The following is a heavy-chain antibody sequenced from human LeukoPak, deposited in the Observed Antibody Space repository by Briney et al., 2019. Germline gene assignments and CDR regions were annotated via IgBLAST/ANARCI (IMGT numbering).Heavy chain of an antibody. V-gene: IGHV3-48*03. D-gene: IGHD4-17*01. CDR3: ARLERYGDSPFDY. Sequence: GGSLRLSCAASGFTFSSYEMNWVRQAPGKGLEWVSYISSSGSTIYYADSVKGRFTISRDNAKNSLYLQMNSLRAEDTAVYFCARLERYGDSPFDYWGQGTLVTVSS. CDR2: ISSSGSTI. CDR1: GFTFSSYE. J-gene: IGHJ4*02.